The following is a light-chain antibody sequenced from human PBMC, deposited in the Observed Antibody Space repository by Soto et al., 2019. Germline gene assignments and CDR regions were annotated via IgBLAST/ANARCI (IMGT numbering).Light chain of an antibody. V-gene: IGKV3-20*01. CDR1: QSVSNSY. Sequence: EIVLTQSPGTLSLSPGERATLSCRASQSVSNSYLAWYQQKPGQAPSLLIYGASSRATGIPDRFSGSGSGTDFTLTISRLEPEDFAVSYCQQSGGSPRYTFGQGTKLEIK. CDR2: GAS. CDR3: QQSGGSPRYT. J-gene: IGKJ2*01.